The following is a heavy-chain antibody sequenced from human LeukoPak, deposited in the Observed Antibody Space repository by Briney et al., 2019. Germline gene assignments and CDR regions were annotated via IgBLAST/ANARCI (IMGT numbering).Heavy chain of an antibody. D-gene: IGHD5-12*01. CDR1: GYTFTSYD. CDR2: TNPNSGNT. CDR3: ARAGEYSGYPYDY. Sequence: ASVKVSCKASGYTFTSYDINWVRQATGQGLEWMGWTNPNSGNTGYAQKFQGRVTMTRNTSISTAYMELSSLRSEDTAVYYCARAGEYSGYPYDYWGQGTLVTVSS. V-gene: IGHV1-8*01. J-gene: IGHJ4*02.